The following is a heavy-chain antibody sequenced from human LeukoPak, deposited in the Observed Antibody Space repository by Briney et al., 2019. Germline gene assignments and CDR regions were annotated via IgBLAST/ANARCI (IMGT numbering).Heavy chain of an antibody. J-gene: IGHJ4*02. CDR1: GGSISSYY. V-gene: IGHV4-59*12. CDR3: ARRYFDY. CDR2: IYYSGST. Sequence: PSETLSLTRTVSGGSISSYYWSWIRQPPGKGLEWIGYIYYSGSTNYNPSLKSRVTISVDTSKNQFSLKLSSVTAADTAVYYCARRYFDYWGQGTLVTVSS.